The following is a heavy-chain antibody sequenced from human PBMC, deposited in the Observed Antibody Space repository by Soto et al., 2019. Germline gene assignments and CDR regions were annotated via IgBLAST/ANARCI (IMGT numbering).Heavy chain of an antibody. D-gene: IGHD6-13*01. Sequence: SVKVSCKASGFTFTSSAVQWVRQARGQRLEWIGWIVVGSGNTNYAQKFQERVTITRDMSTSTAYMELSSLRSEDTAVYCCAEGRIASADFYYVMAVGAQGTTFTV. CDR2: IVVGSGNT. CDR1: GFTFTSSA. J-gene: IGHJ6*02. V-gene: IGHV1-58*01. CDR3: AEGRIASADFYYVMAV.